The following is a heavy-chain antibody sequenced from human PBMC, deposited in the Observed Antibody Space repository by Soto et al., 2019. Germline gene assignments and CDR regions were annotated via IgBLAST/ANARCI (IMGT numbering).Heavy chain of an antibody. CDR3: ARGHSGAGTVGWFDP. J-gene: IGHJ5*02. CDR1: GYTFTGYY. D-gene: IGHD6-19*01. CDR2: INPNSGGT. Sequence: QVQLVQSGAEVKKPGASVKVSCKASGYTFTGYYMHWVRQAPGQGLEWMGWINPNSGGTNYAQKFQGWVTMTRDTSISTAYMELSRLRSDDTAVYYCARGHSGAGTVGWFDPWGQGTLVTVSS. V-gene: IGHV1-2*04.